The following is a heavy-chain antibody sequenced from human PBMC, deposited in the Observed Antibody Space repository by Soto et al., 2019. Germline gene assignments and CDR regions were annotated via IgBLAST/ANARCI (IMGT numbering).Heavy chain of an antibody. CDR2: IFPGDSDT. CDR1: GYNFANYW. D-gene: IGHD6-13*01. V-gene: IGHV5-51*01. Sequence: WESLKISCNGGGYNFANYWIGWVRQMPGKGLEWMGMIFPGDSDTKNSPSLQGQITMSVDKSDSSAYLQWRSLKASDTAMYYCAAGYTTGPDAFDIWGQGTMVTVSS. J-gene: IGHJ3*02. CDR3: AAGYTTGPDAFDI.